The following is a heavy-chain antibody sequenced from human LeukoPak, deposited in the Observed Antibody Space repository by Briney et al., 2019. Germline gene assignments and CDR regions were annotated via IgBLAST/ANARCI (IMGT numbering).Heavy chain of an antibody. CDR2: IYPGDSDT. CDR1: GYSFTSYW. V-gene: IGHV5-51*01. CDR3: ARSRDRGIAARPYDY. D-gene: IGHD6-6*01. J-gene: IGHJ4*02. Sequence: PGESLKISCKGSGYSFTSYWIGWVRQMPGKGLEWMGIIYPGDSDTRYSPSFQGQVTISADKSISTAYLQWSSLKASDTAMYYCARSRDRGIAARPYDYWGQGTLVTVSS.